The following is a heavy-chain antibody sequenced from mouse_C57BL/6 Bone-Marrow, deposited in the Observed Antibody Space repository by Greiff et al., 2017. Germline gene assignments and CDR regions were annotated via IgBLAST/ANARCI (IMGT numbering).Heavy chain of an antibody. D-gene: IGHD3-1*01. J-gene: IGHJ2*01. CDR2: IGPGSGST. CDR3: ATELGPHYFDY. Sequence: VQLQQSGAELVKPGASVKISCKASGYTFTDYYINWVKQRPGQGLEWIGKIGPGSGSTYYNEKFKGKATLTADKSSSTAYMPLSSLTSEDSAVYFCATELGPHYFDYWGQGTTLTVSS. CDR1: GYTFTDYY. V-gene: IGHV1-77*01.